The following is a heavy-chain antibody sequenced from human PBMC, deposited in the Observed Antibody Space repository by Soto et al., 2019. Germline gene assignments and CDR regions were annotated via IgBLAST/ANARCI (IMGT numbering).Heavy chain of an antibody. V-gene: IGHV1-69*01. CDR3: AAGDSSDTGDH. D-gene: IGHD5-18*01. Sequence: QVQLVQSGAEVKKPGSSVKVSCKASGDTLSHYGVSWVRQVPGKGLEWMGGTTAILGTRDYAQKFQGRMTITSDESTTTSDLELNSLPSDDTAVYYWAAGDSSDTGDHWGQGTLVNVSS. J-gene: IGHJ4*02. CDR2: TTAILGTR. CDR1: GDTLSHYG.